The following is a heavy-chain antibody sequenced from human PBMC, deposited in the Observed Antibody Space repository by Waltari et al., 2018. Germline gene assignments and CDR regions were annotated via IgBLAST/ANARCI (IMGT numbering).Heavy chain of an antibody. CDR1: GGSFSCYY. V-gene: IGHV4-34*01. CDR2: INHSGST. D-gene: IGHD5-12*01. CDR3: ASMEDGYNFGAFDI. J-gene: IGHJ3*02. Sequence: QVQLQQWGAGLLKPSETLSLTCAVYGGSFSCYYWSWISQPPGKGLEWIGEINHSGSTNYNPSLKSRVTISVDTSKNQFSLKLSSVTAADTAVYYCASMEDGYNFGAFDIWGQVTMVTVSS.